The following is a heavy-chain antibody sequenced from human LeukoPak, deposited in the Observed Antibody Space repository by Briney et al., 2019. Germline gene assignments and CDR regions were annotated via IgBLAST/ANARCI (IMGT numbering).Heavy chain of an antibody. Sequence: GGSLRLSCAASGFTFSSYAMHWVRQAPGKGLEWVAVISYDGSNKYYADSVKGRLTISRDNSKNTLYLQMNSLRAEDTAVYYCARALGTVTTFDYWGQGTLVTVSS. J-gene: IGHJ4*02. CDR2: ISYDGSNK. V-gene: IGHV3-30-3*01. D-gene: IGHD4-17*01. CDR1: GFTFSSYA. CDR3: ARALGTVTTFDY.